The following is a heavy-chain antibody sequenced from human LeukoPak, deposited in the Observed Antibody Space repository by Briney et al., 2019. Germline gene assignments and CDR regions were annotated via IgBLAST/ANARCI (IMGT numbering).Heavy chain of an antibody. CDR3: AKDLVPAAIKDGYYYMDV. J-gene: IGHJ6*03. V-gene: IGHV3-30*02. CDR2: IRYDGSNK. CDR1: GFTFSSYG. D-gene: IGHD2-2*02. Sequence: GGSLRLSCAASGFTFSSYGMHWVRQAPGKGLEWVAFIRYDGSNKYYADSVKGRFTISRDNSKNTLYLQMNSLRAEDTAVYYCAKDLVPAAIKDGYYYMDVWGKGTTVTVSS.